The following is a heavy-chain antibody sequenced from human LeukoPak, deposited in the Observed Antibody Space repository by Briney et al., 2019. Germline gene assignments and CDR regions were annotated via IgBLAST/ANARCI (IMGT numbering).Heavy chain of an antibody. V-gene: IGHV3-30-3*01. Sequence: GGSLRLSCAASGFTFSSYGMHWVRQAPGKGLEWVAVISYNGSKEYYADSVKGRFTISRDNSKNTLYLQMNSLRAEDTAVYYCAKDPSPGYSYGYNYFDYWGQGTLVTVSS. J-gene: IGHJ4*02. CDR1: GFTFSSYG. CDR2: ISYNGSKE. CDR3: AKDPSPGYSYGYNYFDY. D-gene: IGHD5-18*01.